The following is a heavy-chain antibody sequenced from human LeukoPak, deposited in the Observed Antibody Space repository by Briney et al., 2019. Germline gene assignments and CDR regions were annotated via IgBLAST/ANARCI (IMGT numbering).Heavy chain of an antibody. J-gene: IGHJ4*02. CDR3: AKDHYYGSGSYSRWVYFDY. CDR2: IIWDGGST. V-gene: IGHV3-43*01. Sequence: PGGSLRLSCAASGFTFDDYTMHWVRQAPGKGLEWVSLIIWDGGSTYYADSVKGRFTISRDNSKNSLYLQMNSLRTEDTALYFCAKDHYYGSGSYSRWVYFDYWGQGTLVTVSS. D-gene: IGHD3-10*01. CDR1: GFTFDDYT.